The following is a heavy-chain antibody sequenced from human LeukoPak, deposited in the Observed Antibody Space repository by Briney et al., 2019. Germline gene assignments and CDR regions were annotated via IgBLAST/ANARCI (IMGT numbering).Heavy chain of an antibody. CDR2: INGYGGST. CDR1: GFTFSSYS. D-gene: IGHD5-18*01. J-gene: IGHJ4*02. Sequence: PGGSLRLSCAASGFTFSSYSMNWVRQAPGKGLVWVSRINGYGGSTDFADSVKGRFTISRDNAKNTLYLQMNSLRAEDTAVYYCARDAPGNTALDYWGQGTLVTVSS. CDR3: ARDAPGNTALDY. V-gene: IGHV3-74*01.